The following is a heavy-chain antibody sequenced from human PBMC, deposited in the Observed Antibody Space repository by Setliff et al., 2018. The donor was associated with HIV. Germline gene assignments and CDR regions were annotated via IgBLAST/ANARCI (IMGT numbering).Heavy chain of an antibody. V-gene: IGHV4-59*08. CDR2: IFHTGST. D-gene: IGHD3-10*01. Sequence: PSETLSLTCSVSGGSIGTFYWSWIRQSPERRLEWIGYIFHTGSTNYNPSLKNRVTISVDASKNQFSLKLTSMNAADTATYYCARHFYGSGSPSDYWGQGIVVTV. J-gene: IGHJ4*02. CDR3: ARHFYGSGSPSDY. CDR1: GGSIGTFY.